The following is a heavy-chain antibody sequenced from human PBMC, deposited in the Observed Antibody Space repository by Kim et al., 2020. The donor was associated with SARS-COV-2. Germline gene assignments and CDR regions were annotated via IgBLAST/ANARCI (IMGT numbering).Heavy chain of an antibody. CDR3: AKDSSGAVRGVITLLFDY. J-gene: IGHJ4*02. Sequence: KGRFTISRDNSKNTLYLQMNSLRAEDTAVYYCAKDSSGAVRGVITLLFDYWGQGTLVTVSS. D-gene: IGHD3-10*01. V-gene: IGHV3-23*01.